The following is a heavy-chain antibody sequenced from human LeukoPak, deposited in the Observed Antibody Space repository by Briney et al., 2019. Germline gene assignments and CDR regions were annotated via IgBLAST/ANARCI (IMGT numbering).Heavy chain of an antibody. D-gene: IGHD1-1*01. CDR2: IRSNGETT. V-gene: IGHV3-23*01. CDR1: GFTFSSIA. Sequence: PGGSVRLSCAASGFTFSSIAMTWVRQAPGKGLEWVSTIRSNGETTYNADSVKGRFTISRDNSKKTLHLQLNSLRVEDTAIYYCAKGQELDDGVFDSWGQGTLVADSS. J-gene: IGHJ4*02. CDR3: AKGQELDDGVFDS.